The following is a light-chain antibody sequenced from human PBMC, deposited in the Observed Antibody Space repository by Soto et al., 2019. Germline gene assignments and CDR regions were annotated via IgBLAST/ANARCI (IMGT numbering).Light chain of an antibody. J-gene: IGLJ1*01. CDR2: RNN. Sequence: QSVLTQPPSASGTPGQRVTISCSGSNSNIGRNSVYWYQVTPGKAPKLLIYRNNRRPSGVPDRFSGSRSGTPASLAISGLRSEDEADYYCATWDDSLSGYVFGTGTKVTVL. CDR1: NSNIGRNS. CDR3: ATWDDSLSGYV. V-gene: IGLV1-47*01.